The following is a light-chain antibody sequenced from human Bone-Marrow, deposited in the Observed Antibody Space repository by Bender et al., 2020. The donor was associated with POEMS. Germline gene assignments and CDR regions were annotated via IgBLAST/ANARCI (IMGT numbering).Light chain of an antibody. CDR2: EGS. Sequence: QSALTQPASVSWSPGQSITISCTGTSSDVGSYNLVSWYQQYPGKAPKLMIYEGSKRPSGVSNRFSGSKSGSTASLTISGLQAEDEADYYCCSFAGSSTFYVFGTGTKVTVL. V-gene: IGLV2-23*01. CDR3: CSFAGSSTFYV. J-gene: IGLJ1*01. CDR1: SSDVGSYNL.